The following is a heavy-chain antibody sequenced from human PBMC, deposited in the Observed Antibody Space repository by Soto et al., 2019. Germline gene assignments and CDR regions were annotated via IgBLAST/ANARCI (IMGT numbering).Heavy chain of an antibody. CDR3: ARDQGSSSGYEDYYYYMDV. D-gene: IGHD5-12*01. J-gene: IGHJ6*03. CDR1: GGSISSSSYY. Sequence: SETLSLTCTVSGGSISSSSYYWGWIRQPPGKGLEWIGYIYYSGSTYYNPSLKSRVTISVDTSKNQFSLKLSSVTAADTAVYYCARDQGSSSGYEDYYYYMDVWGKGTTVTVSS. CDR2: IYYSGST. V-gene: IGHV4-39*07.